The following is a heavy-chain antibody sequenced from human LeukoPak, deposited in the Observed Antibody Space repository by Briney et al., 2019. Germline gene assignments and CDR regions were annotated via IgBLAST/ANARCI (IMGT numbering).Heavy chain of an antibody. V-gene: IGHV6-1*01. Sequence: QTLSLTCAISWDSVSINSVVGTSITQSPSREVARLGKRYYTSKWYNEYAISVKSRITIKPDTSKTQISLPLNSVTPADTAVYYCARRLEMRDAFDIWGQGTMVTVSS. CDR3: ARRLEMRDAFDI. J-gene: IGHJ3*02. CDR1: WDSVSINSVV. D-gene: IGHD5-24*01. CDR2: RYYTSKWYN.